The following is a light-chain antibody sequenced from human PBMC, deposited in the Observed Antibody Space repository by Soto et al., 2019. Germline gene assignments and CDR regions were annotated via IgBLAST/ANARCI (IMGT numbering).Light chain of an antibody. CDR1: QSVSSN. V-gene: IGKV3D-15*01. CDR3: QQYNDWPLT. J-gene: IGKJ4*01. Sequence: EIVMTQSPATLSVSPGERATPSCRASQSVSSNLAWYQQKPGQAPSLLIYDISARATGIPTRFSGSGSGTEFTLTISSPQSEDFAVYYCQQYNDWPLTFGGGTKVEIK. CDR2: DIS.